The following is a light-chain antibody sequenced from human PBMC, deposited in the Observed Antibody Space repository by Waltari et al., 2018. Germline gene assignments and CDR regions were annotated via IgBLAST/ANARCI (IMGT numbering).Light chain of an antibody. CDR2: DAS. Sequence: EIVLTQSPGTLSLSPGERATLSCRASQSFTRYLAWYQHKPGQAPRLLIYDASTRGAGIADMFSGSGSGTDVSLTSSRLEPEDFGVYYCQHYVSLPVTFGQGTKVEIK. V-gene: IGKV3-20*01. CDR3: QHYVSLPVT. J-gene: IGKJ1*01. CDR1: QSFTRY.